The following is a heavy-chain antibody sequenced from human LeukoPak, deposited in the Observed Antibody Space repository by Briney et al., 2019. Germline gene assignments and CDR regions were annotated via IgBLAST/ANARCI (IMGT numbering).Heavy chain of an antibody. V-gene: IGHV4-30-2*01. J-gene: IGHJ4*02. D-gene: IGHD3-22*01. CDR1: GGSISSGGYS. CDR2: IYHSGST. CDR3: AREARAYYYDSSGYYYTNGFDY. Sequence: SETLSLTCAVSGGSISSGGYSWSWIRQPPGKGLEWIGYIYHSGSTYYNPSLKSRVTISVDRSKNQFSLKLSSVTAADTAVYYCAREARAYYYDSSGYYYTNGFDYWGQGTLVTVSS.